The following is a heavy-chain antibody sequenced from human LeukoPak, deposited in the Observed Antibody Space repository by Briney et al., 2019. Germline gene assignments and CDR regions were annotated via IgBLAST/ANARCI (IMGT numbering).Heavy chain of an antibody. D-gene: IGHD2-15*01. CDR1: GFTFSSYG. J-gene: IGHJ5*02. CDR2: ISTSSSYI. V-gene: IGHV3-21*01. CDR3: ARGADGVSSNSRGWFDP. Sequence: KPGGSLRLSCAASGFTFSSYGMSWVRQAPGKGLEWVSSISTSSSYIYYADSVRGRFTISRDNAKNSLYLQMNSLRAEDTAVYSCARGADGVSSNSRGWFDPWGQGTLVTVSS.